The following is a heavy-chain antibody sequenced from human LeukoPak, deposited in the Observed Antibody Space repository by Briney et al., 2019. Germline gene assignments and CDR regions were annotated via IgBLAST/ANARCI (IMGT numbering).Heavy chain of an antibody. D-gene: IGHD1-26*01. V-gene: IGHV1-18*01. CDR2: ISGSNGNT. CDR3: ARSGRGTYYYFDY. Sequence: ASVKVSCKASGYTFTRYGMSWVRQAPGQGLEWMGWISGSNGNTNYAQKLQGRVTMTTDTSTGTAYMELRSLRSDDTAVYYCARSGRGTYYYFDYWGQGTLVTVSS. CDR1: GYTFTRYG. J-gene: IGHJ4*02.